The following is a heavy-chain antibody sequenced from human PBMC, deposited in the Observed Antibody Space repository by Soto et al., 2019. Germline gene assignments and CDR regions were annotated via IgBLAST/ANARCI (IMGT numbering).Heavy chain of an antibody. V-gene: IGHV2-26*01. CDR1: GFSLTTGKMG. J-gene: IGHJ6*02. D-gene: IGHD3-9*01. CDR3: ARMKVDSYQFYYAMDV. CDR2: IFSDNER. Sequence: QVTLKESGPALVKPTETLTLTCTVSGFSLTTGKMGVSWIRQPPGKALEWLAHIFSDNERSYSTSLQGRLTISKDTSGRQVVLSMPNVDPVDTATYYCARMKVDSYQFYYAMDVWGHGTTVTVAS.